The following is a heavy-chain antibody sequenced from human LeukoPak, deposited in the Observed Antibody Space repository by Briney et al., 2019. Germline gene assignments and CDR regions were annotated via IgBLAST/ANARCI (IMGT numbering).Heavy chain of an antibody. Sequence: ASVKVSCKASGYTFTSYGISWVRQAPGQGLEWMGWISAYNGNTNYAQKLQGRVTMTEDTSTDTAYMELSSLRSEDTAVYYCATEKGSSGIGDYWGQGTLVTVSS. V-gene: IGHV1-18*01. CDR1: GYTFTSYG. D-gene: IGHD3-22*01. J-gene: IGHJ4*02. CDR3: ATEKGSSGIGDY. CDR2: ISAYNGNT.